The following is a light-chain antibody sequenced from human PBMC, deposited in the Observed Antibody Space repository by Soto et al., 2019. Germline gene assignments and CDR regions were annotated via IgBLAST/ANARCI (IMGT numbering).Light chain of an antibody. CDR3: QQYGSTPPT. J-gene: IGKJ1*01. Sequence: EIVLTQSPGTLSLSPGERATLSCRASESVSNNYLAWYQRKPGQAPGLLIYGSSYRATDIPPGSSGSGSGTDFTLTTATLEAEDLAVYICQQYGSTPPTFGLGTKVEI. V-gene: IGKV3-20*01. CDR2: GSS. CDR1: ESVSNNY.